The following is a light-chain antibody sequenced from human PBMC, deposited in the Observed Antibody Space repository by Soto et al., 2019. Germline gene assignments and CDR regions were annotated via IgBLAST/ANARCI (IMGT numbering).Light chain of an antibody. V-gene: IGLV1-44*01. CDR1: VSNIGKNT. CDR2: SSN. J-gene: IGLJ3*02. Sequence: QSVVTQPPSASGTPGQTVTISCSGSVSNIGKNTVISYQQFPGTAPKLLIYSSNKRPSGVPDRFSGSKSGTSASLAVSGLQSEDEAYYYCAAWDDSMNAWLFGGGTKVTVL. CDR3: AAWDDSMNAWL.